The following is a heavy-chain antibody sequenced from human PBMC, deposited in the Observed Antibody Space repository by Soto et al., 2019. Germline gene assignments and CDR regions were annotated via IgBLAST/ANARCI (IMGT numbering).Heavy chain of an antibody. D-gene: IGHD2-8*02. CDR3: AKDGGTGKYYDY. CDR1: GFTFNIDG. CDR2: IAYDGSNK. Sequence: QVQLVESGGGVVQPGRSLRLSCAASGFTFNIDGMHWVRQAPGKGLEWVSVIAYDGSNKYYADSVKGRFTISRDNSKNMLYLQMNSLRPEHTAVYYCAKDGGTGKYYDYWGQGTLVTVSS. V-gene: IGHV3-30*18. J-gene: IGHJ4*02.